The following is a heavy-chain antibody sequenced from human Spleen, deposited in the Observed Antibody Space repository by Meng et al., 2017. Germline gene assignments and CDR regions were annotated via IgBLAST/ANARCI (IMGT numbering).Heavy chain of an antibody. CDR2: IKSDGSHT. V-gene: IGHV3-74*01. J-gene: IGHJ4*02. D-gene: IGHD4-11*01. CDR3: VRDGDNYDFDY. CDR1: GFTISRYW. Sequence: VQLVESGGGLVQPGGSLRLSCAASGFTISRYWMHWVRQAPGKGLVWVSRIKSDGSHTAYADSVKGRFTISRDNAKNTLYLQMNSLRAEDTALYYCVRDGDNYDFDYWGQGTLVTVSS.